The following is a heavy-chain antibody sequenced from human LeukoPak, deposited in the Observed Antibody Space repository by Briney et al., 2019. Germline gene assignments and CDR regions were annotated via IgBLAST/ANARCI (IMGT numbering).Heavy chain of an antibody. J-gene: IGHJ6*04. CDR3: AKDRNYYDSSGYYPV. Sequence: GGSLRLSCAASGFTFSSYAMSWVRQAPGKGLEWVSAISGSGGSTYYADSVKGRFTISRDNSKNTLYLQMNSLRAEDTAVYYCAKDRNYYDSSGYYPVWGKGTTVTVSS. V-gene: IGHV3-23*01. D-gene: IGHD3-22*01. CDR1: GFTFSSYA. CDR2: ISGSGGST.